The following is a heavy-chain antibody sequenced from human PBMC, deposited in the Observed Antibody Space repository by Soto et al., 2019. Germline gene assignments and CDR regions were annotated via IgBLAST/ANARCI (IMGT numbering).Heavy chain of an antibody. CDR1: GFTFSNAW. CDR3: TTVGYGAAAGEYYYYYGMDV. V-gene: IGHV3-15*07. CDR2: IKSQTDGGTT. J-gene: IGHJ6*04. D-gene: IGHD6-13*01. Sequence: EVQLVESGGGLVKPGGSLRLSCAASGFTFSNAWMNWVRQAPGKGLEWVGRIKSQTDGGTTDYAAPVKGRFTISRDDSKNTLYLQMNSLKTEYTAVYYCTTVGYGAAAGEYYYYYGMDVCGKGTTFTVSS.